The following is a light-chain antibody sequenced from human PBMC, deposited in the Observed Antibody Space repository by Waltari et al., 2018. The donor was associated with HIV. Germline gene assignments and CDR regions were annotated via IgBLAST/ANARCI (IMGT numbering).Light chain of an antibody. CDR3: QQYGSSPRT. V-gene: IGKV3-20*01. CDR2: GAS. Sequence: EIVLTQSPGTLSLSPGVRATLSCRASQSVTSSYLAWYQQRPGQPPRLLMYGASSRATGIPDRFSGSGSGTDFTLTISRLDPEDFALYYCQQYGSSPRTFGQGTKVEIK. J-gene: IGKJ1*01. CDR1: QSVTSSY.